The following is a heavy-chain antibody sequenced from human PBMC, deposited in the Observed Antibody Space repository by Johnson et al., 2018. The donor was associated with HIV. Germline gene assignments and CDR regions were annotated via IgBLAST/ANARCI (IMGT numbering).Heavy chain of an antibody. J-gene: IGHJ3*02. CDR3: ARGQGGIQLWFDVFDI. V-gene: IGHV3-74*02. D-gene: IGHD5-18*01. CDR2: INYDGTNT. Sequence: EVQLVESGGGLVQPGGSLRLSCGVSGFTVISDYMSWVRQAPGKGLEWVSRINYDGTNTSYADFVKGRFTISRDNAKNTLFLQMNSLRAEDTAVYYCARGQGGIQLWFDVFDIWGQVTMVTVSS. CDR1: GFTVISDY.